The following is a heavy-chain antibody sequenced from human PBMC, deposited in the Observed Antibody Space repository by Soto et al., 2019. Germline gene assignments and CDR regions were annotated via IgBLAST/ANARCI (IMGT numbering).Heavy chain of an antibody. CDR2: LKGRNVGGTI. J-gene: IGHJ4*02. Sequence: EVQLVESGGGLVKPGGSLRLSCATYGFTFNDAWLSWVRQAPGKGLEWVGRLKGRNVGGTIDYAAPVTGRFTISSDESQNTLHLQMNSLKIEATAVYYCTTEFGYRSGQNDHWGQGALVTVSS. CDR3: TTEFGYRSGQNDH. V-gene: IGHV3-15*07. CDR1: GFTFNDAW. D-gene: IGHD6-19*01.